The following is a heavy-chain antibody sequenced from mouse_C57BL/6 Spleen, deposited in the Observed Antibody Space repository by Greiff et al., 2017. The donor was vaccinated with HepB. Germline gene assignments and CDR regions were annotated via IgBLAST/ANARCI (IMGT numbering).Heavy chain of an antibody. J-gene: IGHJ2*01. Sequence: VQLQQPGAELVKPGASVKLSCKASGYTFTSYWMHWVKQRPGQGLEWIGMIHPNSGSTNYNEKFKSKATLTVDKSSSTAYMQLSSLTSEDSAVYYCARWGTTVAFDYWGQGTTLTVSS. CDR2: IHPNSGST. D-gene: IGHD1-1*01. CDR1: GYTFTSYW. CDR3: ARWGTTVAFDY. V-gene: IGHV1-64*01.